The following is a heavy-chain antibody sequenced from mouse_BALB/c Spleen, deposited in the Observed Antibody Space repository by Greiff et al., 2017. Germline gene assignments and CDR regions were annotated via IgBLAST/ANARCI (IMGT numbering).Heavy chain of an antibody. CDR1: GFSLTSYG. D-gene: IGHD2-14*01. J-gene: IGHJ4*01. Sequence: VHLVESGPGLVAPSQSLSITCTVSGFSLTSYGVHWVRQPPGKGLEWLGVIWAGGSTNYNSALMSRLSISKDNSKSQVFLKMNSLQTDDTAMYYCARERDYRYFAMDYWGQGTSVTVSS. CDR3: ARERDYRYFAMDY. V-gene: IGHV2-9*02. CDR2: IWAGGST.